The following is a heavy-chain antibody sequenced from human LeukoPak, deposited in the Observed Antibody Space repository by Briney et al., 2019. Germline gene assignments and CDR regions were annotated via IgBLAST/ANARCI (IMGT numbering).Heavy chain of an antibody. CDR1: GFTFSSYA. J-gene: IGHJ4*02. CDR3: AASHSSGWYGY. Sequence: GGSLRLSCAASGFTFSSYAMHWVRQAPGKGLEWVAVISCDGSNKYYADSVKGRFTISRDNSKNTLYLQMNSLGAEDTAVYYCAASHSSGWYGYWGQGTLVTVSS. CDR2: ISCDGSNK. V-gene: IGHV3-30*04. D-gene: IGHD6-19*01.